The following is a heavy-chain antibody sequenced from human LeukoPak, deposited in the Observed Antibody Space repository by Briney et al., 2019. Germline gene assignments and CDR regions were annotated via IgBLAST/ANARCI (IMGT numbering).Heavy chain of an antibody. CDR2: ISHDGSDK. J-gene: IGHJ4*02. Sequence: GGSLRLSCAASGFTFSSHGIHWVRQAPGKGLEWVAVISHDGSDKHFADSVKGRFTISRDNSKNTLYLQMNSLRAEDTAVYYCVRDYSGNYCIDCWGQGTLVTVSS. CDR1: GFTFSSHG. D-gene: IGHD1-26*01. CDR3: VRDYSGNYCIDC. V-gene: IGHV3-30*03.